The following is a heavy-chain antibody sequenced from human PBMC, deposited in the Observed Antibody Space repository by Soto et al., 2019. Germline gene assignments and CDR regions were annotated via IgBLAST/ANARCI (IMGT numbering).Heavy chain of an antibody. D-gene: IGHD5-18*01. CDR2: ISSSSSYI. J-gene: IGHJ4*02. CDR3: ARVPDTAMAYYFGY. Sequence: GGALRLSCAASGFTFSSYSMNWVRQAPGKGLEWVPSISSSSSYIYYADSVKGRFTISRDNAKNSLYLQMNSLRAEDTAVYYCARVPDTAMAYYFGYWGQGTLVTVSS. V-gene: IGHV3-21*01. CDR1: GFTFSSYS.